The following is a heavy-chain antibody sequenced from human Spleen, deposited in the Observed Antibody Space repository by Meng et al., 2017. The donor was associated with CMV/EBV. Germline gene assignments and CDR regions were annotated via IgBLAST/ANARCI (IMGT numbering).Heavy chain of an antibody. CDR3: ARDHGGEYSSSLGAIDY. CDR2: INPSGGST. D-gene: IGHD6-6*01. V-gene: IGHV1-46*01. Sequence: ASVKVSCKASGYTFTDYYMHWVRQAPGQGLEWMGIINPSGGSTSYAQKFQGRVTMTRDTSTSTVYMELSSLRSEDTAVYYCARDHGGEYSSSLGAIDYWGQGTLVTVSS. J-gene: IGHJ4*02. CDR1: GYTFTDYY.